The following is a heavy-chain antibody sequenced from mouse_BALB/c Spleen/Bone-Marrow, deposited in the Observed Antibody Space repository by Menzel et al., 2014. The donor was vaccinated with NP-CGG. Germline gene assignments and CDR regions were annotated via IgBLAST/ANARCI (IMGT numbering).Heavy chain of an antibody. J-gene: IGHJ3*01. D-gene: IGHD1-1*01. CDR3: ARRGYGGSYGFAY. V-gene: IGHV1-7*01. Sequence: VQLVESGAELAKPGASLKMSCKASGYTFTSYWMHWVKQGPGQGLEWVGYINPSTDYTEYNQKFKDKATLTAVKSSSTNFMQLSSRTLEDYEVYYCARRGYGGSYGFAYWGQGTLVTVSA. CDR1: GYTFTSYW. CDR2: INPSTDYT.